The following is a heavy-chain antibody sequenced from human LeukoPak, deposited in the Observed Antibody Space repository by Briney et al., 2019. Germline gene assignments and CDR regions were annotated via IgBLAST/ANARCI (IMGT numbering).Heavy chain of an antibody. Sequence: GGSLRLSCAASGFTVSSNYMNWVRQAPGKGLEWVSVIYSGGSAYYADSVKGRFTISRDNSKNTLYLQMNSLRADDTAVYYCASQRRVDLGFAFNRWGQGTMVTVSS. CDR2: IYSGGSA. CDR3: ASQRRVDLGFAFNR. D-gene: IGHD3-9*01. V-gene: IGHV3-66*04. CDR1: GFTVSSNY. J-gene: IGHJ3*01.